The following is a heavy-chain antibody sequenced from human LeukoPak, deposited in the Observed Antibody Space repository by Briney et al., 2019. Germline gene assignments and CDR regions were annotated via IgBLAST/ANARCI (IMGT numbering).Heavy chain of an antibody. CDR3: ATQNFDY. V-gene: IGHV3-23*01. Sequence: PGGSLRLSWAASGFTLTNYAMSWVRQAPGEGLEWVSTITGSGDGTYYADSVKGRFTISRDSSKNTLYLQMNSLRVEDTAVYYCATQNFDYWGQGTLVTVSS. J-gene: IGHJ4*02. CDR2: ITGSGDGT. CDR1: GFTLTNYA.